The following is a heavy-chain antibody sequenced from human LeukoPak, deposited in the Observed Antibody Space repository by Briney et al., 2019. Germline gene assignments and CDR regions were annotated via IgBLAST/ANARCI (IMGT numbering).Heavy chain of an antibody. Sequence: SETLSLTCTVSGGSVSSHYWSWIRQPPGKGLEWVGYIYNSENTKYNSSLESRVTMSIDTSKNRLFLKLSSVTAADTAVYYCARFYSGPSGWFVLWFFDLWGRGTLVTVSS. CDR1: GGSVSSHY. V-gene: IGHV4-4*09. J-gene: IGHJ2*01. CDR3: ARFYSGPSGWFVLWFFDL. D-gene: IGHD6-19*01. CDR2: IYNSENT.